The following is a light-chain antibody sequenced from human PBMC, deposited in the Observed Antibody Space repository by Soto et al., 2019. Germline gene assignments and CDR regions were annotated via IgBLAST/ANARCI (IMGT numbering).Light chain of an antibody. CDR3: QQYNNWPKT. CDR1: QSVSSY. J-gene: IGKJ1*01. Sequence: EIVLPQYHGPPSLSPGERATPSRRASQSVSSYLAWYQQKPGQAPRLLIYGASTRATGIPARFSGSGSGTEFTLTISSLQSEDFAVYYCQQYNNWPKTFGQGTKVDI. CDR2: GAS. V-gene: IGKV3-15*01.